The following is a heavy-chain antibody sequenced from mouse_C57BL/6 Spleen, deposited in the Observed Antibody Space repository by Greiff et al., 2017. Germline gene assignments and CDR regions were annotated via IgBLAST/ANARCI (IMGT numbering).Heavy chain of an antibody. V-gene: IGHV1-20*01. Sequence: VQLQQSGPELVKPGDSVKISCKASGYSFTGYFMNWVMQSHGKSLEWIGRINPYNGDTFYNQKFKGKATLTVDKSSSTAHMELRSLTSEDSAVYYCARDGYRYAMDYWGQGTSVTVAS. CDR3: ARDGYRYAMDY. J-gene: IGHJ4*01. D-gene: IGHD2-3*01. CDR1: GYSFTGYF. CDR2: INPYNGDT.